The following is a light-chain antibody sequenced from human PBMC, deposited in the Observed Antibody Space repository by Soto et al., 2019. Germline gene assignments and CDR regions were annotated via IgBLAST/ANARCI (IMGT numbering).Light chain of an antibody. CDR3: SSYTSSITYV. CDR2: GVN. V-gene: IGLV2-14*01. Sequence: QSMLTQPASVSRSPGQSITISCTGTSSDIGDYNYVSWYQQRPEKAPELMIYGVNNRPPGVSNRFSGSKSGNTASLTISGLQAEDEADYYCSSYTSSITYVFGTGTKVTVL. CDR1: SSDIGDYNY. J-gene: IGLJ1*01.